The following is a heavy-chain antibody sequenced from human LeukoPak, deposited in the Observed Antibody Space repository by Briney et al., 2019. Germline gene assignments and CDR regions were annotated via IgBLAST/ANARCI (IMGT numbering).Heavy chain of an antibody. Sequence: SETLSLTCTVSGDSIKDYYWSWIRQPAGKGLEWIGRMSKSGNTNCNPSLKSRLTMSIETSKNQFSLKLSSVTAADTAVYYCARVRIPAVIFWFDPWGQGTLVTVSS. CDR2: MSKSGNT. V-gene: IGHV4-4*07. CDR1: GDSIKDYY. D-gene: IGHD2-2*01. J-gene: IGHJ5*02. CDR3: ARVRIPAVIFWFDP.